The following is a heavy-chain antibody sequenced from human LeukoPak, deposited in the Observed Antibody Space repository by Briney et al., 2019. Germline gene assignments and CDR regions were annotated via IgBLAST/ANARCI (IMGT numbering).Heavy chain of an antibody. J-gene: IGHJ4*02. CDR2: TYYRSKWYN. D-gene: IGHD3-22*01. Sequence: QTLSLTCAISGDSFSSNIAAWNWIRQSPSRGLVRLGRTYYRSKWYNDYAVSVKSRITINPDTSKNQFSLQLNSVTPEDTAVYYCARDNVVTPDYFDYWGQGTLVTVSS. CDR3: ARDNVVTPDYFDY. V-gene: IGHV6-1*01. CDR1: GDSFSSNIAA.